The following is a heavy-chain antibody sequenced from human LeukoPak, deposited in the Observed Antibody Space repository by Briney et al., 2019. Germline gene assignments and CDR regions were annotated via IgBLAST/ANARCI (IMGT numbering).Heavy chain of an antibody. Sequence: GASVKVSCKASGYTFTNFYMHWVRQAPGQGLEWMGWINPNSGGTNYAQKFQGRVTMTRDTSNSTAYMELSRLTSDDTAVYYCARDRVLGSAGTGVCDYWGQGTLVTVSS. V-gene: IGHV1-2*02. J-gene: IGHJ4*02. CDR2: INPNSGGT. CDR3: ARDRVLGSAGTGVCDY. CDR1: GYTFTNFY. D-gene: IGHD6-13*01.